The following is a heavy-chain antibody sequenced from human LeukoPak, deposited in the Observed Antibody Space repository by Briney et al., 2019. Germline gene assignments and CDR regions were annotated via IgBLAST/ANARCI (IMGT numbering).Heavy chain of an antibody. CDR1: GFSFSSYW. CDR3: ASGGYSFFY. CDR2: IKQDGSEK. D-gene: IGHD5-18*01. V-gene: IGHV3-7*03. J-gene: IGHJ4*01. Sequence: PGGSLRLSCAASGFSFSSYWMNRVRQAPGKGLEWVANIKQDGSEKYYVDSVKGRFTISRDNAKNSLYLQMNSLRAEDTAVYYCASGGYSFFYWGQGTLVTVSS.